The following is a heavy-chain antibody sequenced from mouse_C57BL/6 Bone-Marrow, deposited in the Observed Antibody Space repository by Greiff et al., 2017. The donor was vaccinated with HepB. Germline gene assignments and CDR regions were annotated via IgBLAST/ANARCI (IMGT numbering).Heavy chain of an antibody. Sequence: DVQLVESGGDLVKPGGSLKLSCAASGFTFSSYGMSWVRQTPDKRLEWVATISSGGSYTYYPDSVKGRFTISRDNAKNTLYLQMSSLKSEDTAMYYCARRWLLRGTDYAMDYWGQGTSVTVSS. V-gene: IGHV5-6*01. CDR1: GFTFSSYG. J-gene: IGHJ4*01. D-gene: IGHD2-3*01. CDR2: ISSGGSYT. CDR3: ARRWLLRGTDYAMDY.